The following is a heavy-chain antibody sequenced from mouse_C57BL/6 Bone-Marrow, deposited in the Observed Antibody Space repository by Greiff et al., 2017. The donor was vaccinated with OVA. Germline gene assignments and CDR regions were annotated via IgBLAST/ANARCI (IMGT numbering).Heavy chain of an antibody. J-gene: IGHJ4*01. CDR2: IDPENGDT. V-gene: IGHV14-4*01. D-gene: IGHD2-4*01. CDR1: GFNIKDDY. Sequence: VQLQQSGAELVRPGASVKLSCTASGFNIKDDYMHWVKQRPEQGLEWIGWIDPENGDTEYASKFQGKATITADTSSNTAYLQLSSLTSEDTAVYYCIPFYYDYDGAMDYWGQGTSVTVSS. CDR3: IPFYYDYDGAMDY.